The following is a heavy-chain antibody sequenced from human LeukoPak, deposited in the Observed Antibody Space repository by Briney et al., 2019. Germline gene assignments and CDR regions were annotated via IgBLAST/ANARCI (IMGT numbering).Heavy chain of an antibody. V-gene: IGHV3-21*01. CDR1: GFTFSTYS. J-gene: IGHJ3*02. CDR3: ANLVEMATISAYDAFDI. Sequence: GGSLRLSCAASGFTFSTYSMNWVRQAPGKGLEWVSSISSSSGYIYYADSVKGRFTISRDNAKNSLYLQMNSLRAEDTAVYYCANLVEMATISAYDAFDIWGQGTMVTVSS. CDR2: ISSSSGYI. D-gene: IGHD5-24*01.